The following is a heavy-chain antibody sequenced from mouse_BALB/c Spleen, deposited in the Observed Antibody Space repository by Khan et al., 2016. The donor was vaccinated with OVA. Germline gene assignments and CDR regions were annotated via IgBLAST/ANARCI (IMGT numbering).Heavy chain of an antibody. J-gene: IGHJ3*01. CDR2: VSTGGSYT. D-gene: IGHD1-1*01. CDR3: TRLAYYYDCEGFAY. CDR1: GFTFSTYG. Sequence: EVELVESGGDLVKPGGSLKLSCAASGFTFSTYGMSWVRQTPDKRLEWVATVSTGGSYTYYPDSVKGRFTISRDNAKNTLYIQMSGLKSEDTAMFYCTRLAYYYDCEGFAYWGQGTLVTVSA. V-gene: IGHV5-6*01.